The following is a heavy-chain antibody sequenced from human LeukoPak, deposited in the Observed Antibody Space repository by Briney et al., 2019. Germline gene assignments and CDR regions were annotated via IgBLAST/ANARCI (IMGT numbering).Heavy chain of an antibody. CDR1: GGSISSGSYY. CDR2: IYTSGST. J-gene: IGHJ4*02. Sequence: KPSETLSLTCTVSGGSISSGSYYWSWIRQPAGKGLEWIGRIYTSGSTNYNPSLKSRVTISVDTSKNQFSLKLSSVTAADTAVYYCARDRDSSSWNFDYWGQGTLVTVSS. CDR3: ARDRDSSSWNFDY. V-gene: IGHV4-61*02. D-gene: IGHD6-13*01.